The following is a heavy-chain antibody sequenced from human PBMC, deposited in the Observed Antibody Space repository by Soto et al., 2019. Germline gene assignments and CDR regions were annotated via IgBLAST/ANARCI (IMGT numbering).Heavy chain of an antibody. J-gene: IGHJ2*01. D-gene: IGHD2-2*01. Sequence: EVQLLESGGGLVQPGGSLRLSCVGSGFTFINYAMNWVRQTPGKGLEWVSGISGGGDRTFDADSVKGRFTISRDNSKNTANLQMNSLRADDTAVYYCARKVLGSTSRPDWWYFDLWGGGTLVTVSS. CDR2: ISGGGDRT. V-gene: IGHV3-23*01. CDR3: ARKVLGSTSRPDWWYFDL. CDR1: GFTFINYA.